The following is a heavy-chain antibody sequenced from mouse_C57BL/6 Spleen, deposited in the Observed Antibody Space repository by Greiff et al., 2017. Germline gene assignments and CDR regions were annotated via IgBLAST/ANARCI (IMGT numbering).Heavy chain of an antibody. CDR3: ARGGDFDY. J-gene: IGHJ2*01. V-gene: IGHV5-17*01. Sequence: DVHLVESGGGLVKPGGSLKLSCAASGFTFSDYGMHWVRQAPEKGLEWVAYISSGSSTIYYADTVKGRFTLSRDNAKNTLFLQMTSLRSEDTAMYYCARGGDFDYWGQGTTLTVSS. CDR1: GFTFSDYG. CDR2: ISSGSSTI.